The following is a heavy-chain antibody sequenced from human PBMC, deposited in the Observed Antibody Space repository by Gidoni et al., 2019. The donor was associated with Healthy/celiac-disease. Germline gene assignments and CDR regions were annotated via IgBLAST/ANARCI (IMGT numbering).Heavy chain of an antibody. Sequence: EVQLVESGGGLVKPGRSLRLSCTASGFTFGDYAMSWFRQAPGKGLEWVGFIRSKAYGGTTEYAASVKGRFTISRDDSKSIAYLQMNSLKTEDTAVYYCTSAGIAAAGTFFNSYYGMDVWGQGTTVTVSS. J-gene: IGHJ6*02. V-gene: IGHV3-49*05. CDR2: IRSKAYGGTT. CDR3: TSAGIAAAGTFFNSYYGMDV. D-gene: IGHD6-13*01. CDR1: GFTFGDYA.